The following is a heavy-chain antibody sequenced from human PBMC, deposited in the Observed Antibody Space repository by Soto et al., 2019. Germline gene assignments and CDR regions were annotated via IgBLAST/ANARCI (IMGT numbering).Heavy chain of an antibody. CDR2: IYYSGST. V-gene: IGHV4-39*01. J-gene: IGHJ6*02. CDR3: ARPLYGDPEYYDFYGMDV. D-gene: IGHD4-17*01. Sequence: QLQLQESGPGLVKPSETLSLTCTVSGGSISSSSYYWGWIRQPPGKGLEWIGSIYYSGSTYYNPSLKSRAIIAADKPMNQCSLKPSSVTAADTAVYYCARPLYGDPEYYDFYGMDVWGQGTTVTVSS. CDR1: GGSISSSSYY.